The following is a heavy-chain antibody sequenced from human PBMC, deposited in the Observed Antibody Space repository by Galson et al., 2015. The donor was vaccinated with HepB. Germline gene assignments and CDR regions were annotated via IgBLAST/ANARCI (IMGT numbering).Heavy chain of an antibody. CDR2: TYYRSRWYN. V-gene: IGHV6-1*01. CDR3: ARDYTVAGLFHSMDV. D-gene: IGHD6-19*01. CDR1: GDSVSSTSAA. Sequence: CAISGDSVSSTSAAWNWIRQSPSSGLEWLGRTYYRSRWYNDYAISMKGRVTINADTSKNQFSLQLNSVTPEDTAVFYCARDYTVAGLFHSMDVWGQGTPVTVSS. J-gene: IGHJ6*02.